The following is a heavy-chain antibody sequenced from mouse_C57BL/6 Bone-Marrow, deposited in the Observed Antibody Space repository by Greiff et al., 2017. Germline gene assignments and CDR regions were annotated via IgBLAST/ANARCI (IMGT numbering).Heavy chain of an antibody. CDR2: INPGSGGT. Sequence: QVQLQQSGAELVRPGTSVKVSCKASGYAFTNYLIEWVKQRPGQGLEWIGVINPGSGGTNYNEKFKGKATLTADKSSSTAYMQLSSLTSEDSAVYFCASDDGYYAGYWGQGTTLTVSS. V-gene: IGHV1-54*01. J-gene: IGHJ2*01. CDR1: GYAFTNYL. D-gene: IGHD2-3*01. CDR3: ASDDGYYAGY.